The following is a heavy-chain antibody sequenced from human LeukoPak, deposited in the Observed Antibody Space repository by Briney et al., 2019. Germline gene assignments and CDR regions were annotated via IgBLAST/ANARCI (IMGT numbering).Heavy chain of an antibody. CDR3: ARHLSYGSGSYYNFGY. J-gene: IGHJ4*02. D-gene: IGHD3-10*01. CDR2: ISSSCTTI. CDR1: GFTFSSYE. Sequence: GGSLRLSCAASGFTFSSYEMNWVRQAPGKGLEWVSYISSSCTTIYYADSMKGRFTISRDNAKDSLYLQMNSLRAEDTAVYYCARHLSYGSGSYYNFGYWGQGTLVTVSS. V-gene: IGHV3-48*03.